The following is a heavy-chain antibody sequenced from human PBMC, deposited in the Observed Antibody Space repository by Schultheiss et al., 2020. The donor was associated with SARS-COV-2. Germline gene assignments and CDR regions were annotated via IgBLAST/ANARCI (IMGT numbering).Heavy chain of an antibody. CDR3: AKDLEGWPTVKDY. D-gene: IGHD2-15*01. V-gene: IGHV3-23*01. CDR1: GFTFSSYA. J-gene: IGHJ4*02. Sequence: GESLKISCAASGFTFSSYAMSWVRQAPGKGLEWVSAISGSGGSTYYADSVKGRFTISRDNSKNTLYLQMNSLRAEDTAVYYCAKDLEGWPTVKDYWGQGTLVTVSS. CDR2: ISGSGGST.